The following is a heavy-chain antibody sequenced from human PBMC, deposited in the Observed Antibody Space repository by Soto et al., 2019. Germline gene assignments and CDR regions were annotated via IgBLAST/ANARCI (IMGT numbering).Heavy chain of an antibody. CDR1: GGSVSSGRYY. J-gene: IGHJ5*01. CDR2: IYYSGLT. V-gene: IGHV4-61*01. Sequence: SETLSLTGTVSGGSVSSGRYYWSWIRQPPGKGLEWIGYIYYSGLTNYSPSLKSRVAISIDTSKNQFSLILSSVTAADTAVYYCVRTPTSPRRFDSWGQGTLVTVSS. CDR3: VRTPTSPRRFDS. D-gene: IGHD2-15*01.